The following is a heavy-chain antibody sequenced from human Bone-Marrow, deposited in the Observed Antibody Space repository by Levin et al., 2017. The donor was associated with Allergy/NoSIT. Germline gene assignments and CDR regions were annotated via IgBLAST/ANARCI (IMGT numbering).Heavy chain of an antibody. V-gene: IGHV1-2*02. Sequence: GESLKISCQASGFAFTDYYMHWVRQAPGQGLEWLGWINPNNGATKYALKFQDRVTMTRDTSLSTAYLEFRRLRSDDTAVFYCARDPAVTRDGYFDLWGRGTLVSVSS. J-gene: IGHJ2*01. CDR1: GFAFTDYY. CDR3: ARDPAVTRDGYFDL. CDR2: INPNNGAT. D-gene: IGHD4-17*01.